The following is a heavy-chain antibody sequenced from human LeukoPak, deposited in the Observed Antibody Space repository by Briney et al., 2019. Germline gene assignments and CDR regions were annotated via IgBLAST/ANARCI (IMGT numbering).Heavy chain of an antibody. V-gene: IGHV3-23*01. CDR1: GFTFSNYA. CDR3: ARSLKWNLVGFDY. J-gene: IGHJ4*02. D-gene: IGHD1-1*01. CDR2: INDSGGNT. Sequence: GGSLRLSCAASGFTFSNYAMNWVRQAPGKGLEWVSVINDSGGNTFYADSVKGRFTTSRDNSKNTLYLQMSSLTVEDTAVYYCARSLKWNLVGFDYWGQGTLVTVSS.